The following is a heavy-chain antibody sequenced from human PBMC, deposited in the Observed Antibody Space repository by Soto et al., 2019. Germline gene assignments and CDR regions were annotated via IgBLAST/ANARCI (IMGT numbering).Heavy chain of an antibody. CDR1: SGSAGMGGYN. J-gene: IGHJ4*02. D-gene: IGHD3-10*01. Sequence: APYLCRAGSSGSAGMGGYNWGLIRQPPGKGLEWLGYIFHSLGAKYNPSLGSRGTISLDTSKNQLSLSLRSVTAADTVIYFCVRDLNGSGDDWGQGTLVTVSS. CDR3: VRDLNGSGDD. CDR2: IFHSLGA. V-gene: IGHV4-61*08.